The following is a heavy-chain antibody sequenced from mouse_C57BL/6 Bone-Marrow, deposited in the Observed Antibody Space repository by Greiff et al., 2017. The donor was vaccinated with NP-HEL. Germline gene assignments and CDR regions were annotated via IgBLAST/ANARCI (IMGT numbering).Heavy chain of an antibody. Sequence: EVQLQQSGPELVKPGASVKISCKASGYTFTDYYMNWVKQSHGKSLEWIGDINPNNGGTSYNQKFKGKATLTVDKSSSTAYMELRSLTSEDSAVYYRARSSSSWFAYWGQGTLVTVSA. V-gene: IGHV1-26*01. CDR2: INPNNGGT. CDR3: ARSSSSWFAY. J-gene: IGHJ3*01. CDR1: GYTFTDYY.